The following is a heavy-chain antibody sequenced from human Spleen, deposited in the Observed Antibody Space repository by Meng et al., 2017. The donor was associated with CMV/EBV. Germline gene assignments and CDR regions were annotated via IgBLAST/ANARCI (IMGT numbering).Heavy chain of an antibody. Sequence: GGSLRLSCAASGFNFDDYAMQWVRQVPGKGLEWVSQISWDGGSSYYAASVKDRFTISRDNSKNSLYLQMNSLRAEDTAVYYCARVPEYGDYYFDYWGQGTLVTVSS. CDR3: ARVPEYGDYYFDY. V-gene: IGHV3-43D*03. CDR1: GFNFDDYA. J-gene: IGHJ4*02. CDR2: ISWDGGSS. D-gene: IGHD4-17*01.